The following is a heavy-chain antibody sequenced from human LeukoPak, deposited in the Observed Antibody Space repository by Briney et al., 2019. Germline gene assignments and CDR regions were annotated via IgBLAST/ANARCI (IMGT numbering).Heavy chain of an antibody. Sequence: GGSLRLSCAASGFTFSSYNMNWVRQAPGKGLEWVSYISSSSSTIYYADSVKGRFTISRDNAKNSLYLQMNSLRAEDTAVYYCARSEGIAVADAVDYWGQGTLVTVSS. J-gene: IGHJ4*02. V-gene: IGHV3-48*01. CDR1: GFTFSSYN. CDR3: ARSEGIAVADAVDY. D-gene: IGHD6-19*01. CDR2: ISSSSSTI.